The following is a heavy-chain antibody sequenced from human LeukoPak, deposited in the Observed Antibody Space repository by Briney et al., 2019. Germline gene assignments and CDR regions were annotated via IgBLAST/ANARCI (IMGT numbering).Heavy chain of an antibody. CDR1: GGSLSGYY. CDR2: VSHSGAT. J-gene: IGHJ4*02. V-gene: IGHV4-34*01. CDR3: ARGLLSRY. Sequence: SETLSLTCAVYGGSLSGYYWSWIRQPPGKGLQWIGEVSHSGATNTIPSLKNRVTMSVDTSKNQFSLNLSSMTAADTAVYFCARGLLSRYWGQGILVTVSS.